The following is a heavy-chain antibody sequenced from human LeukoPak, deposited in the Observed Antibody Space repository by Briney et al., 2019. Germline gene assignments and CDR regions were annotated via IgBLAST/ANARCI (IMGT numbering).Heavy chain of an antibody. V-gene: IGHV4-34*01. J-gene: IGHJ5*02. CDR1: GGSFSGYY. CDR3: ARPRRRLAVAGLNWFDP. CDR2: INHSGST. Sequence: SETLSLTCAVYGGSFSGYYWSWIRQPPGKGLEWIGEINHSGSTNYNPSLKSRVTISVDTSKNQFSLKLSSVTAADTAVYYCARPRRRLAVAGLNWFDPWGQGTLVTVSS. D-gene: IGHD6-19*01.